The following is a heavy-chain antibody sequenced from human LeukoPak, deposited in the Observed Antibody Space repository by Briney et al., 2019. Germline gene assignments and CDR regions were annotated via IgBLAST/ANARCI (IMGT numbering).Heavy chain of an antibody. CDR1: GFTFSSFG. CDR2: IWYDGSNK. J-gene: IGHJ4*02. D-gene: IGHD2-2*01. V-gene: IGHV3-33*08. CDR3: ARESDYCSSTSCPFDY. Sequence: GGSLRLSCAASGFTFSSFGMHWVRQAPGKGLEWVAVIWYDGSNKYYADSVKGRFTISRDNSKNTLYLQMNSLRAEDTAVYYCARESDYCSSTSCPFDYWGQGTLVTVSS.